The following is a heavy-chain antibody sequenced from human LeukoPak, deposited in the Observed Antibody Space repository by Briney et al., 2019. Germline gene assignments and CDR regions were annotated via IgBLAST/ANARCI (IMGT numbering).Heavy chain of an antibody. CDR3: ARVLWEYNYGYFFDS. D-gene: IGHD5-24*01. Sequence: ASVKVSCRASGYTFRAYFIHWVRQAPGQGPEWLGWINPDSGATNYAHNFQGRVTMTRDTSISTAYMEPSRLRLDDTAIFYCARVLWEYNYGYFFDSWGQGTLITVSS. CDR2: INPDSGAT. V-gene: IGHV1-2*02. J-gene: IGHJ4*02. CDR1: GYTFRAYF.